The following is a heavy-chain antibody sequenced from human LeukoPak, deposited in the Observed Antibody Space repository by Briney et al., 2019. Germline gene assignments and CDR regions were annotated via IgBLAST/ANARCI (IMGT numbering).Heavy chain of an antibody. D-gene: IGHD1-20*01. CDR1: GFTFSSYW. V-gene: IGHV3-74*01. J-gene: IGHJ4*02. CDR3: ATFGFNWNLGY. CDR2: INSDGTST. Sequence: GGSLRLSCAASGFTFSSYWMHWVRQASGKGLVWVSRINSDGTSTNYADSVKGRFTISRDNAKNTVYLQMNSLRAEDTAVYYCATFGFNWNLGYWGQGTLVTVSS.